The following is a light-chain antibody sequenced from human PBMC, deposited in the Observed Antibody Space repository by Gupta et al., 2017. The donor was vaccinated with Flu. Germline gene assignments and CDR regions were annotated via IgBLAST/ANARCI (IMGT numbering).Light chain of an antibody. CDR2: EVS. CDR1: SSDVGGYNY. J-gene: IGLJ1*01. V-gene: IGLV2-14*01. Sequence: FALTQPATLSGSPGPSSTLACTGTSSDVGGYNYVSWYQQHPGKAPKLMIYEVSNRPSGVSNRFSGSKSGNTASLTISGLQAEDEADYYCSSYTSSSTYVFGTGTKVTVL. CDR3: SSYTSSSTYV.